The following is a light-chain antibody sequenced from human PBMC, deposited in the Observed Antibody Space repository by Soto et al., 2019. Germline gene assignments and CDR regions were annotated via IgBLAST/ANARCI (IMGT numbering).Light chain of an antibody. CDR2: HAS. J-gene: IGKJ1*01. V-gene: IGKV1-5*01. CDR1: PSISNW. Sequence: LKLTQSPSALPASAGDRVTITCRAGPSISNWLAWYHQKTGTAPKLPIYHASTLESGVPSRFSGSGSGTEFTLTSSGLQPDDFATYYCRQNISYSFGQGTKV. CDR3: RQNISYS.